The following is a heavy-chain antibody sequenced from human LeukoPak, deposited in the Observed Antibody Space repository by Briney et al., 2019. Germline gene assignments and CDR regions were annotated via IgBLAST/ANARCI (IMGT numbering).Heavy chain of an antibody. Sequence: GGSLRLSCAASGFTFSSYAMSWVRQAPGKGLEWVSAISGSGGSTYYADSVKGRFTISRDNSKNTLYLQMNSLRDEDTAVYYCAARSGDLPYYLDYWAREPWSPSPQ. CDR1: GFTFSSYA. CDR2: ISGSGGST. D-gene: IGHD3-16*02. J-gene: IGHJ4*02. V-gene: IGHV3-23*01. CDR3: AARSGDLPYYLDY.